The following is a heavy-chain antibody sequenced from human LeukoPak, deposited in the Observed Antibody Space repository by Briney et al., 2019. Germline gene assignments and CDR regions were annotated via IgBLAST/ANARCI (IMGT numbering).Heavy chain of an antibody. Sequence: GGSLRLSCAASGFTFSSYAMSWVRQAPGKGLEWVSAISGSGGSTYYADSVKGRFTISRDNSKNTLYLQMSSLRAEDTAVYYCVKNLYCGGDCYSGMFDYWGQGTLVTVSS. CDR3: VKNLYCGGDCYSGMFDY. CDR2: ISGSGGST. D-gene: IGHD2-21*02. V-gene: IGHV3-23*01. J-gene: IGHJ4*02. CDR1: GFTFSSYA.